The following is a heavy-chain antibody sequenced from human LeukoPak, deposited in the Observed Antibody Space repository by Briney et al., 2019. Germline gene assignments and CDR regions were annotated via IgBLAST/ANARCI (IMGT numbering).Heavy chain of an antibody. CDR1: GFTFSDYY. J-gene: IGHJ6*02. D-gene: IGHD3-22*01. CDR3: ARDYDSSGYYLVSGMDV. CDR2: ISSSGSTI. V-gene: IGHV3-11*01. Sequence: GGSLRLSCAASGFTFSDYYMCWIRQAPGKGLEWVSYISSSGSTIYYADSVKGRFTISRDNAKNSLYLQMNSLRAEDTAVYYCARDYDSSGYYLVSGMDVWGQGTTVTVSS.